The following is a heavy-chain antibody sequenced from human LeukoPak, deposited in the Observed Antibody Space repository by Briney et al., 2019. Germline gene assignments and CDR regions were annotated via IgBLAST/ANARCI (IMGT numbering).Heavy chain of an antibody. J-gene: IGHJ5*02. CDR2: IYPGDSDT. V-gene: IGHV5-51*01. Sequence: GESLKISCKGSGYSFTSYWIGWVRQMPGKGLEWMGIIYPGDSDTRYSPSFQGQVTISADKSISTAYLQWSSLKASDTAMYYCARRRAVGATPQGWFDPWGQGTLVTVSS. CDR1: GYSFTSYW. D-gene: IGHD1-26*01. CDR3: ARRRAVGATPQGWFDP.